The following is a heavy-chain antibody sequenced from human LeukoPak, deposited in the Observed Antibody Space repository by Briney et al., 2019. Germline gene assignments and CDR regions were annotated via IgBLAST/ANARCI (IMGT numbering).Heavy chain of an antibody. CDR1: RFTFSSYG. CDR2: ISYDGSNK. CDR3: AKDPSDIVVVPAVTFDY. Sequence: GGSLRLSCSASRFTFSSYGMHWVRQAPGKGLEWVAVISYDGSNKYYTDSVKGRFTISRDNSKNTLYLQMNSLRAEDTAVYYCAKDPSDIVVVPAVTFDYWGQGTLVTVSS. J-gene: IGHJ4*02. V-gene: IGHV3-30*18. D-gene: IGHD2-2*01.